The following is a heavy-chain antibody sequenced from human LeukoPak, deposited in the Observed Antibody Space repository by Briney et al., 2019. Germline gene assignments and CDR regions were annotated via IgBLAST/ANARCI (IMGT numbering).Heavy chain of an antibody. Sequence: GGSLRLSCAASGFTFDDYGMSWVRQAPGKGLEWVSAISGSGGSTYYADSVKGRFTISRDNSKNTLYLQMNSLRAEDTAVYYCAKFLFGIAVAGTVYWGQGTLVTVSS. CDR1: GFTFDDYG. CDR2: ISGSGGST. V-gene: IGHV3-23*01. J-gene: IGHJ4*02. CDR3: AKFLFGIAVAGTVY. D-gene: IGHD6-19*01.